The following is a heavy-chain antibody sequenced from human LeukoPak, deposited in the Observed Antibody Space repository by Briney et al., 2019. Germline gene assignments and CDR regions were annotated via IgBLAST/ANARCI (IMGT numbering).Heavy chain of an antibody. CDR3: ANGPVGY. Sequence: GGSLRLSCEAPGLTFSSYALSWVRQPPGKGLEWVSAISGSGGSTYYADSVKGRFTISRDNSKNTLYLQMNSLRAEDTAVYYCANGPVGYWGQGTLVTVSS. CDR2: ISGSGGST. CDR1: GLTFSSYA. V-gene: IGHV3-23*01. D-gene: IGHD3-10*01. J-gene: IGHJ4*02.